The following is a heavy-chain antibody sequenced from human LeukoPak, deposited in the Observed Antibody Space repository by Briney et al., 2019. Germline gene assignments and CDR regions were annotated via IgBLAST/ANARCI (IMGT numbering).Heavy chain of an antibody. J-gene: IGHJ5*02. D-gene: IGHD2-15*01. V-gene: IGHV3-74*01. CDR1: GFTFSRYW. CDR2: INSDGSST. CDR3: AREYSTGFDP. Sequence: PGGSLRLSCAASGFTFSRYWMHWVRQGPGKGLVWVSRINSDGSSTSYADSVKGRFTISRDNAKNTLYLQMNRLRAEDTAVYYCAREYSTGFDPWGQGTLVTVSS.